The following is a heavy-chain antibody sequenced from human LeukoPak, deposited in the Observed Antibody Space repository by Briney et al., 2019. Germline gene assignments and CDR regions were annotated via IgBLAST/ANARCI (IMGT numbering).Heavy chain of an antibody. CDR1: GYTFTGYY. CDR2: INPNSGGT. J-gene: IGHJ5*02. V-gene: IGHV1-2*06. D-gene: IGHD5-24*01. Sequence: ASVKVSCKASGYTFTGYYMHWVRQAPGQGLEWMGRINPNSGGTNYAQKFQGRVTMTRDTSISTAYMELSRLRSDDTAVYYCARVGDGYNYNSWFDPWGQGTLVTVSS. CDR3: ARVGDGYNYNSWFDP.